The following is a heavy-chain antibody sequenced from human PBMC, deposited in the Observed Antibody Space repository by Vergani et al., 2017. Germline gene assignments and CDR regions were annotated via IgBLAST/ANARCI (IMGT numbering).Heavy chain of an antibody. D-gene: IGHD3-9*01. CDR3: ARARCIETCYMSNWRDS. CDR2: IKSDGSIT. Sequence: DVHLAESGGGFFQPGGSLRLSCSASGFSFNSYWMHWVRQVPGKGRLWVSRIKSDGSITAYADSVKGRFTISRDNAQNTLYLQMNSLRVEDTGVYYCARARCIETCYMSNWRDSWGQGTLVTVSS. CDR1: GFSFNSYW. V-gene: IGHV3-74*03. J-gene: IGHJ5*01.